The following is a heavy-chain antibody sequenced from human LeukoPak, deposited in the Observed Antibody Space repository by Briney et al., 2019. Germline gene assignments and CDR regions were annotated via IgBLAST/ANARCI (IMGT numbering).Heavy chain of an antibody. D-gene: IGHD6-19*01. J-gene: IGHJ4*02. CDR3: ARSASGWYNFDY. V-gene: IGHV3-23*01. CDR1: GFTFSSYA. Sequence: PGGSLRLSCAASGFTFSSYALSWVRQAPGKGLEWVSGISGSGGSTYYADSVKGRFTISRDNSKNTLYLQMNSLRAEDTAVYYCARSASGWYNFDYWGQGTLVTVSS. CDR2: ISGSGGST.